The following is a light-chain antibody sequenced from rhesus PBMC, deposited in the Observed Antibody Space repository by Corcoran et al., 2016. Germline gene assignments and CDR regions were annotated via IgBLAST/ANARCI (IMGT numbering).Light chain of an antibody. CDR2: KAS. CDR3: QHSYGAPLT. J-gene: IGKJ4*01. CDR1: ENVYNY. V-gene: IGKV1-74*01. Sequence: DIQMTQSPSSLSASVGDRVTITCRASENVYNYLHWYQQKPGKAPKLLIDKASHLQSGVPSRFSGSGSGTDFTLTISSLQPEDFATYYCQHSYGAPLTFGGGTKVELK.